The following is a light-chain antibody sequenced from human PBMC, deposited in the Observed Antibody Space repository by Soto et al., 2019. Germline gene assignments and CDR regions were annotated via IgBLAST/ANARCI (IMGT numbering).Light chain of an antibody. CDR3: QQYVTSRRT. CDR1: LSVSGSQ. CDR2: GAS. J-gene: IGKJ1*01. V-gene: IGKV3-20*01. Sequence: EIVVTQSPATLSVSPGERATLSCRASLSVSGSQLAWYQQKPGQPPRLLIYGASSRAAGIPDRFSGSGSGTDFTLTINRLEPEDFAVYYCQQYVTSRRTFGPGTKVDI.